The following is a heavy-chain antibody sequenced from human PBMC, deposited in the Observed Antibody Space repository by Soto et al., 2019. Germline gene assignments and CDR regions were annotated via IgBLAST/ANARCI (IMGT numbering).Heavy chain of an antibody. CDR1: GYTLTELS. D-gene: IGHD6-6*01. J-gene: IGHJ1*01. V-gene: IGHV1-24*01. Sequence: ASVKVSCKVSGYTLTELSMHWVRQAPGKGLEWMGGFDPEDGETIYAQKFQGRVTMTEDTSTDTAYMELSSLRSEVTAVYYCKAEYLDLSGSVDHPSFLAYWGQGSQDIVSS. CDR2: FDPEDGET. CDR3: KAEYLDLSGSVDHPSFLAY.